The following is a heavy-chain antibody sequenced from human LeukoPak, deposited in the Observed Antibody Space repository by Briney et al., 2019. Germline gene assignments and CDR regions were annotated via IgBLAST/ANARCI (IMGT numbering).Heavy chain of an antibody. CDR3: AKVYGSGPPVYYYYYGMDV. CDR1: GFTFSSYG. D-gene: IGHD3-10*01. Sequence: PGRSLRLSCAASGFTFSSYGMHWVRQAPGKGLEWVAVISYDGSNKYYADSVKGRFTISRDNSKTTLYLQMNSLRAEDTAVYYCAKVYGSGPPVYYYYYGMDVWGQGTRSPSP. J-gene: IGHJ6*02. V-gene: IGHV3-30*18. CDR2: ISYDGSNK.